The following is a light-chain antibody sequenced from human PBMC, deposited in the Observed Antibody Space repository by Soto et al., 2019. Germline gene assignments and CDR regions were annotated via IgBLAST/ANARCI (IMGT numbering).Light chain of an antibody. J-gene: IGKJ4*01. Sequence: EIVLTQSPATLSLSPGERATLSCRASQSVGSSLAWYQQKPGQPPRLLIYDASTRAIGIPARFSGGGSGTDFTLTISRLEPEDFAVYYCQQRGNWPPLTFGGGTKVEIK. CDR1: QSVGSS. V-gene: IGKV3-11*01. CDR2: DAS. CDR3: QQRGNWPPLT.